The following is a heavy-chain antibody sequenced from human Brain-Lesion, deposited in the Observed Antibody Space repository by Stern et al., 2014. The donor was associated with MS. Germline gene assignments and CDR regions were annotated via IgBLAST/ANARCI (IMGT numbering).Heavy chain of an antibody. V-gene: IGHV4-34*01. Sequence: QVQLQQWGAGLLKPSETLSLTCGVYGGSFSGYYWTWIRQPPGKGLEWIAEITHSGRIKYNPSHESAITMSVSTYKQPLSSRRSSATAADTAVYYCARDVGGAFDYWGQGTLVTVSS. D-gene: IGHD2-21*01. CDR3: ARDVGGAFDY. J-gene: IGHJ4*02. CDR2: ITHSGRI. CDR1: GGSFSGYY.